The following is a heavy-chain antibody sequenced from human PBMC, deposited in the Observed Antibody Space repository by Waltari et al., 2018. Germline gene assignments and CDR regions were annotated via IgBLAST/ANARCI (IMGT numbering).Heavy chain of an antibody. Sequence: QVQLVESGGGVVQPGRSLRLSCAASGFTFSSSAMHWVRQAPGKWLEWVAVISYDGSNKYYADSVKGRFTISRDNSKNTLYLQMNSLRAEDTAVYYCARVPTPFSIFGVVIGSQFDPWGQGTLVTVSS. V-gene: IGHV3-30-3*01. D-gene: IGHD3-3*01. CDR2: ISYDGSNK. J-gene: IGHJ5*02. CDR3: ARVPTPFSIFGVVIGSQFDP. CDR1: GFTFSSSA.